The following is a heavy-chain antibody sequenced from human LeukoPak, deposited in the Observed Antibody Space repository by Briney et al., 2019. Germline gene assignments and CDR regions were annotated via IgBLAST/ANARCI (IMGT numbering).Heavy chain of an antibody. V-gene: IGHV5-51*01. D-gene: IGHD2-15*01. Sequence: GESLKISCKGSGYRFTSYWIGWVRQMPGKGLEWMGIIYPGDSDTRYSPSFQGQVTISADKSISTAYLQWSSLKASDTAMYYCARLSCSGGSCYQVYYYYYGMDVWGQGTTVTVSS. CDR1: GYRFTSYW. CDR2: IYPGDSDT. J-gene: IGHJ6*02. CDR3: ARLSCSGGSCYQVYYYYYGMDV.